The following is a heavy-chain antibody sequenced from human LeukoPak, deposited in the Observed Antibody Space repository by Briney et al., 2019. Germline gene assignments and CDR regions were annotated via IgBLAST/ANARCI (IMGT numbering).Heavy chain of an antibody. V-gene: IGHV3-21*01. CDR2: ISSSSGYI. Sequence: GGSLRLSCAASGFTFSSYSMNWVRQAPGKGLEWVSSISSSSGYIYYADSVKGRFTISRDNAKNSLYLQMNSLRADDTAVYYCAREGIVSNYFDYWDQGTLVTVSS. CDR3: AREGIVSNYFDY. CDR1: GFTFSSYS. J-gene: IGHJ4*02. D-gene: IGHD2-15*01.